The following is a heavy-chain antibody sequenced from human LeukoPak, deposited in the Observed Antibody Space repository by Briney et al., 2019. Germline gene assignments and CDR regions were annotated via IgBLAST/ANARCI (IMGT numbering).Heavy chain of an antibody. CDR3: ARIGSSWYPLDY. J-gene: IGHJ4*02. D-gene: IGHD6-13*01. V-gene: IGHV3-23*01. CDR2: ISGSGGST. CDR1: GFTFSGYA. Sequence: GGSLRLSCAASGFTFSGYAMSWVRQAPGKGLEWVSAISGSGGSTYYADSVKGRFTISRDNAKNSLYLQMNSLRAEDTAVYYCARIGSSWYPLDYWGQGTLVTVSS.